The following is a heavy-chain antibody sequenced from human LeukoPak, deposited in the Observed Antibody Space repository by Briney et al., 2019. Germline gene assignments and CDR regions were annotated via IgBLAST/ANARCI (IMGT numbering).Heavy chain of an antibody. J-gene: IGHJ4*02. CDR3: ARAEGQQLVHFDY. CDR1: GFTFSSYA. V-gene: IGHV3-30*04. D-gene: IGHD6-13*01. Sequence: PGRSLRLSCAASGFTFSSYAMHWVRQAPGKGLEWVAVISYDGSNKYYADSVKGRFTISRDNSKNTLYLQMSSLSAEDTAVYYCARAEGQQLVHFDYWGQGTLVTVSS. CDR2: ISYDGSNK.